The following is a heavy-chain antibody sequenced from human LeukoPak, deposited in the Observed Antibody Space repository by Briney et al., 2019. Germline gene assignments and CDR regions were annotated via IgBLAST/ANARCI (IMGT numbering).Heavy chain of an antibody. CDR1: GFTFSSYE. D-gene: IGHD3-3*01. CDR3: ARDIFNCDFWSAYYDC. V-gene: IGHV3-48*03. J-gene: IGHJ5*01. CDR2: ISSSGNTI. Sequence: GGSLRLSCAASGFTFSSYEMNWVRQAPGKGLEWVSYISSSGNTIYYADSVKGRFTISRDNAKNSLYLQMNSLRAEDTAVYYCARDIFNCDFWSAYYDCWGHGTLVTVCS.